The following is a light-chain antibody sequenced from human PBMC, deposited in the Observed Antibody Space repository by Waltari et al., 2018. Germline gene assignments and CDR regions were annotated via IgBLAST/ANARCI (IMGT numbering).Light chain of an antibody. CDR2: DVT. J-gene: IGLJ1*01. Sequence: QSALTQPASVSGSPGQSITISCTGTSSDVGGHNYVSWYPQHPGKVPKLIIYDVTNRPSGFSNRFSGSMSGNTASLTISGLQPEDEADYYCSSYTTASTPVFGTGTMVTVL. CDR1: SSDVGGHNY. CDR3: SSYTTASTPV. V-gene: IGLV2-14*03.